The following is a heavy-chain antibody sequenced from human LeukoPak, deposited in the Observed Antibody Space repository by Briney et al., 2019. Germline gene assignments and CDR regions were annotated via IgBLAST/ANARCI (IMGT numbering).Heavy chain of an antibody. D-gene: IGHD5-24*01. J-gene: IGHJ4*02. CDR2: IIPILGTT. CDR3: TRVDRDAEENFDC. CDR1: GGIFNTLA. V-gene: IGHV1-69*11. Sequence: VASVKVSFKASGGIFNTLAISWVRQAPGQGLEWMGRIIPILGTTNYAQKFQGRVTISADESTRTAYMELSSLRSEDTAMYYCTRVDRDAEENFDCWGQGTLVTVSS.